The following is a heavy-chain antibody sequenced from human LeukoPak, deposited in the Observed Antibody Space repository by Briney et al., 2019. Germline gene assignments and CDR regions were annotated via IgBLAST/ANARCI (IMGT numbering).Heavy chain of an antibody. V-gene: IGHV3-30*02. CDR1: GFTFSSYG. Sequence: GGSLRLSCAASGFTFSSYGMHWVRQAPGKGLEWVALIWYDGSNKYYTDSVKGRLTISRDNSKNTLSLQVSSLRTEDTAVYYCAKDRYSYAFEYSDSWGQGTLVTVSS. D-gene: IGHD5-18*01. CDR2: IWYDGSNK. CDR3: AKDRYSYAFEYSDS. J-gene: IGHJ4*02.